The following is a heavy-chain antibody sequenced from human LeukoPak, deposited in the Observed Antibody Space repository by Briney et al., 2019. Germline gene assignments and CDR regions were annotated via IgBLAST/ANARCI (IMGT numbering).Heavy chain of an antibody. D-gene: IGHD2-2*01. J-gene: IGHJ4*02. CDR3: ARGLEYQNPYFDY. V-gene: IGHV4-34*01. Sequence: PSETLSLTCAVYGGSFSGYYWSWIRQPPGKGLEWIGEINHSGSTNYNPSLKSRVTISVDTSKNQFSLKLSSVTAADTAVYYCARGLEYQNPYFDYWGQGTLVTVSS. CDR2: INHSGST. CDR1: GGSFSGYY.